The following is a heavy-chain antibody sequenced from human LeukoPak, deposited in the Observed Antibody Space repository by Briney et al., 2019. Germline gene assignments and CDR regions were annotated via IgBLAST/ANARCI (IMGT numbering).Heavy chain of an antibody. V-gene: IGHV4-61*01. D-gene: IGHD6-13*01. CDR1: GGSFSSGSYY. Sequence: PSETLSLTCTVSGGSFSSGSYYWSWIRQPPGKGLEWIGYIYYSGSTKYNPSLKSRVTISVDTSKNQFSLKLSSVTAADTAVYYCARGISAAGFYYHYGMDVWGQGTTVTVSS. CDR2: IYYSGST. J-gene: IGHJ6*02. CDR3: ARGISAAGFYYHYGMDV.